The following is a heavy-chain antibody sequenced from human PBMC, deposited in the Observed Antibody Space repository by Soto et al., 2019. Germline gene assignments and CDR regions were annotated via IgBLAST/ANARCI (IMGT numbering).Heavy chain of an antibody. CDR1: GFNFSRNA. CDR3: ARDGGSAVAGPLDH. Sequence: VGSLRLSCATPGFNFSRNAMHWVRQAPGKGLEWVALIWHDGSNAYYKDSVKGRFTISRDNSKETVYLQINSLRADDTAVYYCARDGGSAVAGPLDHWGQGILVTVSS. J-gene: IGHJ4*02. D-gene: IGHD6-19*01. V-gene: IGHV3-33*01. CDR2: IWHDGSNA.